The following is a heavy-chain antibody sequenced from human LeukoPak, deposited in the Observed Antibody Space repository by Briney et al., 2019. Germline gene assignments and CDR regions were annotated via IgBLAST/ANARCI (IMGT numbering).Heavy chain of an antibody. V-gene: IGHV4-34*01. CDR1: GGSFSGYY. J-gene: IGHJ3*01. Sequence: SETLSLTCADYGGSFSGYYWSWIRQPPGKGLEWIGEINYSGSTNYNPSLKSRVTISVDTSKNQFSLKLTSVTAADTAVYYCARSHDYSTSLAFDVWAQGTMVTVSS. D-gene: IGHD4-11*01. CDR3: ARSHDYSTSLAFDV. CDR2: INYSGST.